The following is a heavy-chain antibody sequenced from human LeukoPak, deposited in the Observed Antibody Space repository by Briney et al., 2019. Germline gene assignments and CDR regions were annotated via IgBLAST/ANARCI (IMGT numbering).Heavy chain of an antibody. J-gene: IGHJ4*02. CDR1: GGSISYYY. V-gene: IGHV4-4*07. CDR3: ARGGRDTNNEREYDH. D-gene: IGHD1-1*01. CDR2: INTSGST. Sequence: SETLSLTCTVSGGSISYYYWTWIRQPAGKGLEWIGRINTSGSTNCNPSLRSRVTMSVDTSKNQFSLKLSSVTAADTAVYYCARGGRDTNNEREYDHWGQGTLVTVSS.